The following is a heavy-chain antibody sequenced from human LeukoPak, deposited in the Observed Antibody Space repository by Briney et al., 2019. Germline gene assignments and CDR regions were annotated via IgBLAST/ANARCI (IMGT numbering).Heavy chain of an antibody. CDR2: NIPIFGTA. Sequence: SVKVSCKASGGTFSSYAISWVRQAPGQGLEWMGGNIPIFGTANYAQKFQGRVTITTDESTSTAYMELSSLRSEDTAVYYCARERITMVRGAIITTQTDDYWGQGTLVTVSS. CDR3: ARERITMVRGAIITTQTDDY. CDR1: GGTFSSYA. D-gene: IGHD3-10*01. J-gene: IGHJ4*02. V-gene: IGHV1-69*05.